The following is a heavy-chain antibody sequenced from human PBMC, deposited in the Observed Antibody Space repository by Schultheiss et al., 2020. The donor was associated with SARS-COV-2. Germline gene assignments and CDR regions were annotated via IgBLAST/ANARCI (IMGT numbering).Heavy chain of an antibody. D-gene: IGHD3-22*01. V-gene: IGHV2-70*04. CDR2: IDWNDNK. J-gene: IGHJ4*02. Sequence: SGPTLVKPTQTLTLTCTFSGFSLSTSGVRVSWIRQSPGRALEWLARIDWNDNKFYSTSLKTRLSISKDTSKNQVVLTMTNMDPVDTATYYCAHLHYYDSSGYLKLPDYWGQGTLVTVSS. CDR1: GFSLSTSGVR. CDR3: AHLHYYDSSGYLKLPDY.